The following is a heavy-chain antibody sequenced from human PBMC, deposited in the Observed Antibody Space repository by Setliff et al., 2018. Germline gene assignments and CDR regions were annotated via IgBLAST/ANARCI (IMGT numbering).Heavy chain of an antibody. J-gene: IGHJ6*04. D-gene: IGHD3-10*01. CDR2: INPRTGVT. Sequence: ASVKVSCKASGYTFIGHYIHWVRQAPGQWLEWMGWINPRTGVTNYAQKFKGRVTMTRDTSITTVYMDLSSLKSDDTAVYYCARGTDYHGSGSYWAKDVWGKGTTVTVSS. V-gene: IGHV1-2*02. CDR3: ARGTDYHGSGSYWAKDV. CDR1: GYTFIGHY.